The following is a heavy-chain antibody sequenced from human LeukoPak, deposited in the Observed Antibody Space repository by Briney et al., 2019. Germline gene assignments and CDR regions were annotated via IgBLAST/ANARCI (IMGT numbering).Heavy chain of an antibody. V-gene: IGHV3-30*02. CDR1: GFTFSNYG. CDR3: ATDSYVSGSYYRLFY. CDR2: IRYDGSNK. J-gene: IGHJ4*02. D-gene: IGHD3-10*01. Sequence: PGGSLRLSCAASGFTFSNYGMHWVRQAPGKGLEWVAFIRYDGSNKYYADSVKGRFTISRDNSKNTLYLQMNSLRAEDTAIYYCATDSYVSGSYYRLFYWGQGTLVTVSS.